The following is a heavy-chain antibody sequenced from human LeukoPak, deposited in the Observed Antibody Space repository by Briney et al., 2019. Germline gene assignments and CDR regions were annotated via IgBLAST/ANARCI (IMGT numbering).Heavy chain of an antibody. V-gene: IGHV4-38-2*01. CDR2: IYHSGST. Sequence: SETLSLTCAVSGYSISSGYYWGWIRQPPGKGLEWIGSIYHSGSTYYNPSLKSRVTISLDTSKNQFSLKLSSVTAADTAVYYCATPSRDGYNKDAFYIWGQGTMVTVSS. CDR1: GYSISSGYY. CDR3: ATPSRDGYNKDAFYI. D-gene: IGHD5-24*01. J-gene: IGHJ3*02.